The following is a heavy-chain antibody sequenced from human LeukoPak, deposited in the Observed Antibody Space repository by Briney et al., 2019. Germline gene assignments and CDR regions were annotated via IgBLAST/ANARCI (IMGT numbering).Heavy chain of an antibody. J-gene: IGHJ6*03. V-gene: IGHV3-21*01. Sequence: GGSLTLSCAASGFTFSSYSMNWVRQAPGKGLEWVSSISSSSSYIYYADSVTGRSTISRDNAKNSLYLQMNSLRAEDTAVYYCARNPVLRYFDWPIRRGYYYYYMDVWGKGTTVTVSS. CDR3: ARNPVLRYFDWPIRRGYYYYYMDV. CDR1: GFTFSSYS. CDR2: ISSSSSYI. D-gene: IGHD3-9*01.